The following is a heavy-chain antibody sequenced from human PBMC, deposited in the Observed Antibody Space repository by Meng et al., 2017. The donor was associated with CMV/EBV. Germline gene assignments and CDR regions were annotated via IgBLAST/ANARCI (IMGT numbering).Heavy chain of an antibody. V-gene: IGHV1-69*05. CDR3: AREGTFGAFWGGYSSYYGMDV. CDR2: IIPIFGTA. Sequence: SVKVSCKASGGTFSSYAISWVRQAPGQGLEWMGGIIPIFGTANYAQKFQGRVTITTDESTSTAYMELSSLSSEDTAVYYCAREGTFGAFWGGYSSYYGMDVWGQGTTVTVSS. D-gene: IGHD3-3*01. CDR1: GGTFSSYA. J-gene: IGHJ6*02.